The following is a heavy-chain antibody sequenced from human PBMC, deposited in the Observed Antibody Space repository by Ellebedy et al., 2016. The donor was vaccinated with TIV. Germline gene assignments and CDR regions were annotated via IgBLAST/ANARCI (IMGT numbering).Heavy chain of an antibody. CDR1: VVTFSSFA. Sequence: GGSLRLSCAASVVTFSSFAMHWVRQPPGKGLEWLSVISSDGSSTYHADSVKGRFTITRDNTKNTLFLQMNRLRSEDTAVYYCAKGTSSGFNYDRVGLEYWGQGTLVTVSS. CDR3: AKGTSSGFNYDRVGLEY. J-gene: IGHJ4*02. V-gene: IGHV3-23*01. CDR2: ISSDGSST. D-gene: IGHD3-16*01.